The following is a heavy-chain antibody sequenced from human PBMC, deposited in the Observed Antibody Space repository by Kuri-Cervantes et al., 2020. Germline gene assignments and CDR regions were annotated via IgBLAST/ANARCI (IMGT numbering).Heavy chain of an antibody. D-gene: IGHD3-10*01. CDR1: GFAFSSYG. CDR3: ARGGAGSV. V-gene: IGHV3-33*01. J-gene: IGHJ4*02. Sequence: LSLTCAASGFAFSSYGMHWVRQAPGKGLEWVAVIWYDGSNKYYADSVKGRFTISRDNSKNTLYLQMNSLRAEDTAVYYCARGGAGSVWGQGTLVTVSS. CDR2: IWYDGSNK.